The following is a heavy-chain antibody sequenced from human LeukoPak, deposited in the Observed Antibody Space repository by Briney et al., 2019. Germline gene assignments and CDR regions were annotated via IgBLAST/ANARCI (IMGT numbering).Heavy chain of an antibody. CDR2: IYYTGST. V-gene: IGHV4-59*01. D-gene: IGHD3-22*01. J-gene: IGHJ4*02. Sequence: SETLSLTCTVSGGSISSYYWSWIRQPPGKGLEWIGYIYYTGSTNYNPSLKSRVTISVDTSKNQFSLKLSSVTAADTAVYYCAREWLSLLYFDSWGQGTLVTVSS. CDR3: AREWLSLLYFDS. CDR1: GGSISSYY.